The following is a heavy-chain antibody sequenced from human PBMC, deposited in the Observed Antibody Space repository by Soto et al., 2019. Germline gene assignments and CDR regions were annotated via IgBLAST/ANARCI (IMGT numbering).Heavy chain of an antibody. CDR3: ARLDLRIHVWGMDV. V-gene: IGHV4-61*01. CDR2: IYYSGTTNYNPT. D-gene: IGHD5-18*01. J-gene: IGHJ6*02. Sequence: ASETLSLTCTVSGVSVTSGSYFWSWIRQPPGKGLEWIGYIYYSGTTNYNPTNYNPSLKSRVTMSVDTSKNQFSLKLSSVTAADTAVYYCARLDLRIHVWGMDVWGQGTTVTVSS. CDR1: GVSVTSGSYF.